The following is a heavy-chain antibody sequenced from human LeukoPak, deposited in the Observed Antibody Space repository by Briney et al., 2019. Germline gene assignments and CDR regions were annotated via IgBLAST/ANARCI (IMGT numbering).Heavy chain of an antibody. CDR3: VLDHYYYYYMDV. V-gene: IGHV4-39*01. J-gene: IGHJ6*03. D-gene: IGHD1-1*01. CDR1: GGSISSSSYY. Sequence: SETLSLTCTVSGGSISSSSYYWGWIRQPPGKGLEWIGSIYYSGSTYYNPSLKSRVTISVDTSKNQSSLKLSSVTAADTAVYYCVLDHYYYYYMDVWGKGTTVTVSS. CDR2: IYYSGST.